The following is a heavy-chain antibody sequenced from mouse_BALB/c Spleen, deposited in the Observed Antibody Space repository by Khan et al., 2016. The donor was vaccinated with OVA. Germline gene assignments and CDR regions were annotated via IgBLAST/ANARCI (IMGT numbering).Heavy chain of an antibody. CDR2: ILPGSGSS. V-gene: IGHV1-9*01. J-gene: IGHJ1*01. Sequence: QVQLQQSGPELMKPGASVKISCKATDYTFNSYWIEWVKQRPGHGLEWIGEILPGSGSSNYNEKFKGKATFTADTSSNTAYMQLSSLTSEDSAVYYCSRYGNHWYFDVWGAGTTVTVSS. D-gene: IGHD2-1*01. CDR1: DYTFNSYW. CDR3: SRYGNHWYFDV.